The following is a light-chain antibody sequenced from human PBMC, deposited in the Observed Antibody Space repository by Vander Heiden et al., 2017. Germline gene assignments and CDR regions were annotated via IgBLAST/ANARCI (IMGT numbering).Light chain of an antibody. CDR3: QAWDSSSVV. CDR1: KLGDKY. J-gene: IGLJ2*01. V-gene: IGLV3-1*01. CDR2: QDS. Sequence: SYDLTHPPSVSVSPGQTASNTCSGDKLGDKYACWYQQKPSQSPVLVIYQDSKRPSGIPERFSGSNSGNTATLTISGTQAMDEADYYCQAWDSSSVVFGGGTKLTVL.